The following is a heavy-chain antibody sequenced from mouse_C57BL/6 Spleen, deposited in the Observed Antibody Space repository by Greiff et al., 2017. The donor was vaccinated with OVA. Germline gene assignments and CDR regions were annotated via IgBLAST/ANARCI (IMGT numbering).Heavy chain of an antibody. V-gene: IGHV1-59*01. Sequence: QVQLQQPGAELVRPGTSVKLSCKASGYTFTSYWMHWVKQRPGQGLEWIGVIYPSDSYTNYNQQFKGKATLTVDTSSITAYMQLSSLTSEDSAFYSCASLITTVVADYFDYWGQGTTLTVSS. CDR2: IYPSDSYT. CDR1: GYTFTSYW. CDR3: ASLITTVVADYFDY. J-gene: IGHJ2*01. D-gene: IGHD1-1*01.